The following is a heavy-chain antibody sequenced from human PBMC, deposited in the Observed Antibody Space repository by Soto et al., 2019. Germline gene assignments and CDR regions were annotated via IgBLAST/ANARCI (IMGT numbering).Heavy chain of an antibody. Sequence: GGSLRLSCAASGFTFSSYSMNWVRQAPEKGLEWVSSISSSSSYIYYADTVKGRFTISRDNAKNSLYQQMNSLRAEDAAVYYCASARDPESDYGGFDPWGQGTLVTVSS. CDR2: ISSSSSYI. CDR1: GFTFSSYS. J-gene: IGHJ5*02. CDR3: ASARDPESDYGGFDP. D-gene: IGHD4-17*01. V-gene: IGHV3-21*01.